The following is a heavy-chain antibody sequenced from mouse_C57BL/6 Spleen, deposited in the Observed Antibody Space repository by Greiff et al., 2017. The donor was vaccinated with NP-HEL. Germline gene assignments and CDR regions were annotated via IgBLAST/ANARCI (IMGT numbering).Heavy chain of an antibody. D-gene: IGHD1-1*01. J-gene: IGHJ3*01. Sequence: QVHVKQPGTELVKPGASVKLSCKASGYTFTSYWMHWVKQRPGQGLEWIGNINPSNGGTNYNEKFKSKATLTVDKSSSTAYMQLSSLTSEDSAVYYCANFYYGSSPFAYWGQGTLVTVSA. V-gene: IGHV1-53*01. CDR2: INPSNGGT. CDR3: ANFYYGSSPFAY. CDR1: GYTFTSYW.